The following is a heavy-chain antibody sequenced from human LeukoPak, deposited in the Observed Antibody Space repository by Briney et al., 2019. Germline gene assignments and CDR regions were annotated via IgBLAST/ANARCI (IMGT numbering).Heavy chain of an antibody. Sequence: SETLSLTCTVSGGSISSSSYYWGWVRQPPAQGLEWIGSIYYNGNTYYIPSLKSRVTISVDTSKNHFSLNLSSVTAADTAVYYCARRPGIAVAGTRRFDYWGQGTLVTVSS. V-gene: IGHV4-39*02. CDR2: IYYNGNT. D-gene: IGHD6-19*01. J-gene: IGHJ4*02. CDR3: ARRPGIAVAGTRRFDY. CDR1: GGSISSSSYY.